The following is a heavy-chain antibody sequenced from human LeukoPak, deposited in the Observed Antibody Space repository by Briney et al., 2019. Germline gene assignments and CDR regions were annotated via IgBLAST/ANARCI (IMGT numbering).Heavy chain of an antibody. D-gene: IGHD3-16*02. CDR2: ISSSGGNT. J-gene: IGHJ3*01. CDR1: GFTSSNYA. Sequence: QPGGSLRLSCVESGFTSSNYAMSWVRQVPGKGLEWVSLISSSGGNTYYADSVKGRFTISRDNSKNTPSLQMNSLRVEDTAIYYCAKDIQLSTWGLGTMVTVSS. V-gene: IGHV3-23*01. CDR3: AKDIQLST.